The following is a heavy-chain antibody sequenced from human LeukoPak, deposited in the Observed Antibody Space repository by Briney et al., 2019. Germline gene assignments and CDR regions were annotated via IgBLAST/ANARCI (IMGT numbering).Heavy chain of an antibody. CDR1: GGTSSSYA. CDR3: ARGLAVAGTGNWFDP. CDR2: IIPIFGTA. D-gene: IGHD6-19*01. V-gene: IGHV1-69*13. Sequence: SVKVSCKASGGTSSSYAISWVRQAPGQGLEWMGGIIPIFGTANYAQKFQGRVTITADESTSTAYMELSSLRSEDTAVYYCARGLAVAGTGNWFDPWGQGTLVTVSS. J-gene: IGHJ5*02.